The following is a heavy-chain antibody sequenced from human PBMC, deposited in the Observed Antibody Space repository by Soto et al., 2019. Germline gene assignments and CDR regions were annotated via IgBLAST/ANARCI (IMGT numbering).Heavy chain of an antibody. V-gene: IGHV2-26*01. Sequence: QVTLKESGPVLVNPTETLTLRCTVSGLSITDSEMGVSWIRQPPGQPLEWLAHIDSSGEKSYRTFLKSRLASSKDTSKSPLVLTRTNMDPADTATYCCARRHLAVAVSPWFDPWGQGIPVTVSS. CDR3: ARRHLAVAVSPWFDP. D-gene: IGHD6-19*01. CDR2: IDSSGEK. J-gene: IGHJ5*02. CDR1: GLSITDSEMG.